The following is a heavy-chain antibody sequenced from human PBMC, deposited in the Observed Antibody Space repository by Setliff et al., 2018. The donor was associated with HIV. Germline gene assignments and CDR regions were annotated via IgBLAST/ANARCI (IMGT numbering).Heavy chain of an antibody. Sequence: PGGSLRLSCAASGFTFSSYSMNWVRQAPGKGLEWVSSISSSSSYIYYVDSVKGRFTISRDNAKNSLYLQMNSLRAEDTAVYYCARSPKGYGDYIDYWGQGTLVTVSS. CDR2: ISSSSSYI. CDR3: ARSPKGYGDYIDY. CDR1: GFTFSSYS. J-gene: IGHJ4*02. V-gene: IGHV3-21*01. D-gene: IGHD4-17*01.